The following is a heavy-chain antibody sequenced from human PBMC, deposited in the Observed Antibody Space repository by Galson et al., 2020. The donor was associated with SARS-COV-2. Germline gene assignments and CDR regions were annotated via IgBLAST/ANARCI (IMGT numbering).Heavy chain of an antibody. CDR2: ISSSSSYT. V-gene: IGHV3-11*06. D-gene: IGHD6-6*01. Sequence: GESLKISCAASGFTFSDYYMSWIRQAPGKGLEWVSYISSSSSYTNYADSVKGRFTISRDNAKNSLYLQMNSLRAEDTAVYYCARDHGPYSSSSEGSYYYYGMDVWGQGTTVTVSS. J-gene: IGHJ6*02. CDR3: ARDHGPYSSSSEGSYYYYGMDV. CDR1: GFTFSDYY.